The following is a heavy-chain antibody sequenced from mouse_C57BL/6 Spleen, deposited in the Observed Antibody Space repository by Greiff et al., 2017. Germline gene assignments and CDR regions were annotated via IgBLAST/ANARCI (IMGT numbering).Heavy chain of an antibody. CDR1: GYSFTDYN. D-gene: IGHD2-3*01. CDR2: INPNYGTT. CDR3: ARTNDGYWDAMDY. Sequence: EVKLQESGPELVKPGASVKISCKASGYSFTDYNMNWVKQSNGKSLEWIGVINPNYGTTSYNQKFKGKATLTVDQSSSTAYMQLNSLTSEDSAVDYCARTNDGYWDAMDYWGQGTSVTVSS. V-gene: IGHV1-39*01. J-gene: IGHJ4*01.